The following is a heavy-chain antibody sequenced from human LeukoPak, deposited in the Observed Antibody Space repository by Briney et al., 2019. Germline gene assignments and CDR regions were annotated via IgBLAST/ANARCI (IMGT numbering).Heavy chain of an antibody. CDR2: INHSGST. Sequence: PSETLSPTCAVYGGSFSGYYWSWIRQPPGKGLEWIGEINHSGSTNYNPSLKSRVTISVDTSKNQFSLKPSSVTAADTAVYYCAREYIRYSNYGVGFDPWGRGTLVTVSS. D-gene: IGHD4-11*01. CDR3: AREYIRYSNYGVGFDP. CDR1: GGSFSGYY. J-gene: IGHJ5*02. V-gene: IGHV4-34*01.